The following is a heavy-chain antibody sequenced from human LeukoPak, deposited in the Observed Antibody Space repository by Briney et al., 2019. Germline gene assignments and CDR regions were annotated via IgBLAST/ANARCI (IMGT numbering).Heavy chain of an antibody. D-gene: IGHD3-16*01. CDR3: ARGFGDFDPRLDY. V-gene: IGHV3-21*01. CDR1: GFTFNSHM. Sequence: PGGSLRLSCAASGFTFNSHMMIWVRQAPGKGLEWVASISSESIHLRYADSVEGRFTISRDNAKELVFLQMSSLRVEDTAIYYCARGFGDFDPRLDYWGHGSVITVSS. J-gene: IGHJ4*01. CDR2: ISSESIHL.